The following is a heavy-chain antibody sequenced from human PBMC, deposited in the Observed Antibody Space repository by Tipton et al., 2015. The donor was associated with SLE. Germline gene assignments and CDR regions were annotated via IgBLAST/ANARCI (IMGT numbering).Heavy chain of an antibody. CDR1: GITFSRYW. CDR2: IKQDGSEK. CDR3: ARHGVEPGRELLLPPYMDV. V-gene: IGHV3-7*01. Sequence: SLRLSCAASGITFSRYWMSWVRQAPGKGPEWVANIKQDGSEKYYVDSVKGRFTISRDNAKNSLYLQMNSLRAEDTAVYYCARHGVEPGRELLLPPYMDVWGKGTTVTVSS. J-gene: IGHJ6*03. D-gene: IGHD1-26*01.